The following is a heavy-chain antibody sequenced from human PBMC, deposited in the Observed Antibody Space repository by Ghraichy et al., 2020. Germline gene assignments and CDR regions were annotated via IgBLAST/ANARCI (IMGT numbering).Heavy chain of an antibody. J-gene: IGHJ4*02. CDR3: ARHVPYSSCWYPFDF. V-gene: IGHV4-39*01. Sequence: SQTLSLTCTVSGGSISSSGYYWGWIRQPPGKGLEWIGTIYYSGVTYYSPSLKSRVTMSVDSSKNQFSLRLGSVTAADTAMYFCARHVPYSSCWYPFDFWGQGTLVTVSS. CDR1: GGSISSSGYY. CDR2: IYYSGVT. D-gene: IGHD6-19*01.